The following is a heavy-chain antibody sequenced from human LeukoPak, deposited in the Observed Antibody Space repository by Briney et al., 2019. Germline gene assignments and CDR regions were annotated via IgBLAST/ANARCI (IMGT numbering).Heavy chain of an antibody. CDR2: ISYDGGNI. V-gene: IGHV3-30*18. Sequence: GGSLRLSCAASGVILSSYGMHWVRHAPGKGLEWVAVISYDGGNIPYTDSAKGRFTISRDNSKNTLYLQMNSLRAEDTAVYYCAKRGYCRGGTCFSHDAFDIWGQGTMVTVSS. D-gene: IGHD2-15*01. CDR3: AKRGYCRGGTCFSHDAFDI. CDR1: GVILSSYG. J-gene: IGHJ3*02.